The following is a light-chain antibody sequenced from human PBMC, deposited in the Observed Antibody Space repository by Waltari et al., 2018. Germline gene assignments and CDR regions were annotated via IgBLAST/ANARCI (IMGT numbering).Light chain of an antibody. CDR1: SRDVGGHDY. J-gene: IGLJ1*01. Sequence: QSALTQPASVSGSPGQSITLSCTGTSRDVGGHDYVSWYQQHPGKAPKLMIYVVSKRPSGVSDRFSGSKSGNTASLTISGLQAEDEADYYCSSYTSINTFVFGTGTKVTVL. CDR3: SSYTSINTFV. V-gene: IGLV2-14*01. CDR2: VVS.